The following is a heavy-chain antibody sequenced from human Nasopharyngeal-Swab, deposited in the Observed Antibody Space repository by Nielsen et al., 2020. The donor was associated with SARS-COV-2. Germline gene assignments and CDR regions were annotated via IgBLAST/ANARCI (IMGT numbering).Heavy chain of an antibody. CDR2: TYYRSKWYN. CDR3: ARARGVYGDYYCYYYTDV. V-gene: IGHV6-1*01. D-gene: IGHD4-17*01. Sequence: WIRQSPSRGLEWLGRTYYRSKWYNDYAVSVKSRITINPDTSKNQFSLHLNSVTPEDTAVYYCARARGVYGDYYCYYYTDVWGKGTTVTVSS. J-gene: IGHJ6*03.